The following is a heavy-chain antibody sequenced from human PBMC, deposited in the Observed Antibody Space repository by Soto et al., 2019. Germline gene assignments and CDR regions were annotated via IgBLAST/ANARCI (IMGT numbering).Heavy chain of an antibody. CDR1: GGSFSGYY. V-gene: IGHV4-34*01. J-gene: IGHJ4*02. Sequence: SETLSLTXAVYGGSFSGYYWSWIRQPPGKGLEWIGEINHSGSTNYNPSLKSRVTISVDTSKNQFSLKLSSVTAADTAVYYCARGGNYDYVWGSYRYRTYFDYWGQGTLVTVSS. CDR3: ARGGNYDYVWGSYRYRTYFDY. CDR2: INHSGST. D-gene: IGHD3-16*02.